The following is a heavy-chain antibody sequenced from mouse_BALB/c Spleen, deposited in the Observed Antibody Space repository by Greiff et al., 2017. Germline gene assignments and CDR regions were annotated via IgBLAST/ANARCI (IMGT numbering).Heavy chain of an antibody. J-gene: IGHJ2*01. CDR3: TRGNFFDY. CDR2: IRLKSDNYAT. V-gene: IGHV6-6*02. Sequence: EVKLEESGGGLVQPGGSMKLSCVASGFTLSSYWMSWVRQSPEKGLEWVAEIRLKSDNYATHYAESVKGKFTISRDDSKSRLYLQMNSLRAEDTGIYYCTRGNFFDYWGQGTTLTVSS. CDR1: GFTLSSYW.